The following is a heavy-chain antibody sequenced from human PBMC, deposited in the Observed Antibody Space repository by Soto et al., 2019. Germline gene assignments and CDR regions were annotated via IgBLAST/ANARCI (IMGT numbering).Heavy chain of an antibody. V-gene: IGHV4-34*01. D-gene: IGHD5-12*01. Sequence: PSETLPLTCAVYGGSFSGYCLRWMRQPPGKGLEWIGEINHGGSTDYNPSLKSRVTISVDTSKNQFSLKLRSVNAADTAVYYCARGPGATFYFDYWGQGTLVTVSS. CDR3: ARGPGATFYFDY. J-gene: IGHJ4*02. CDR2: INHGGST. CDR1: GGSFSGYC.